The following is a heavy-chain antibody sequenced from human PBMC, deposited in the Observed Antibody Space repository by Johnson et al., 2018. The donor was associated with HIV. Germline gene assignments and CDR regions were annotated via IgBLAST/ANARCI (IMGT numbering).Heavy chain of an antibody. Sequence: VQLVESGGGVVRPGGSLRLSCAASGFTFDDYGMSWVRQVPGKGLEWVSGINWDGGTTGYADSVKGRFTISRDNAKNSLYLQMNSLRAEDTALYYCAGVRGWGDACDIWGQGTMVTVSS. V-gene: IGHV3-20*04. CDR1: GFTFDDYG. CDR3: AGVRGWGDACDI. D-gene: IGHD6-19*01. J-gene: IGHJ3*02. CDR2: INWDGGTT.